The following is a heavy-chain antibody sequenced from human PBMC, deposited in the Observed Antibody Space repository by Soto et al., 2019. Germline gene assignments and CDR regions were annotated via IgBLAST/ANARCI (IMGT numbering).Heavy chain of an antibody. CDR2: IYQNGST. V-gene: IGHV4-38-2*02. D-gene: IGHD3-3*01. Sequence: SETLSLACAVFDYSISSGYYWGWIRQPPGKGLEWIGSIYQNGSTYYNPSLKSRVTISVDTSKNQFSLKLSSVTAADTAVYYCARDNYDFWSGTNYYGMDVWGQGTTVTVSS. CDR1: DYSISSGYY. J-gene: IGHJ6*02. CDR3: ARDNYDFWSGTNYYGMDV.